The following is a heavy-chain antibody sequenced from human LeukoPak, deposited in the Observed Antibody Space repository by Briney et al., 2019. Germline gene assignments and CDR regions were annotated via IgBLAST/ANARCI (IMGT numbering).Heavy chain of an antibody. Sequence: SVKVSCKASGGTFSSYAISWVRQAPGQGLECMGGIIPIFGTVNYAQKFQGRVTITADESTNTAYMELSSLRSEDTAVYYCARDPLLRYFDPFDYWGQGTLVTVSS. CDR3: ARDPLLRYFDPFDY. CDR2: IIPIFGTV. D-gene: IGHD3-9*01. CDR1: GGTFSSYA. V-gene: IGHV1-69*13. J-gene: IGHJ4*02.